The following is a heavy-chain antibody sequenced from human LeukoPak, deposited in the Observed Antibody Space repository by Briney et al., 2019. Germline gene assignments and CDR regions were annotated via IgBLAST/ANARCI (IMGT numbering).Heavy chain of an antibody. J-gene: IGHJ4*02. CDR2: INTNTGNP. V-gene: IGHV7-4-1*02. D-gene: IGHD4-17*01. CDR3: ASDPNIFLLYGDRRGSYFDY. Sequence: GASVKVSCKASGYTFTSYAMNWVRQAPGQGLEWMGWINTNTGNPTYAQGFTGRFVFSLDTSVSTAYLQISGLKAEDTAVYYCASDPNIFLLYGDRRGSYFDYWGQGTLVTVSS. CDR1: GYTFTSYA.